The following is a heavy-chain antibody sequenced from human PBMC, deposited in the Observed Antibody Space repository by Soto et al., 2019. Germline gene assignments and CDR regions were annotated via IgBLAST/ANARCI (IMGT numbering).Heavy chain of an antibody. CDR2: IYYSGST. Sequence: SETLSLTCTVSGGSISSSSYYWGWIRQPPGKGLEWIGSIYYSGSTYYNPSLKSRVTISVDTSKNQFSLKLSSVTAADTAVYYCARVTRHLRFLEWLSDAFDIWGQGTMVTVSS. V-gene: IGHV4-39*01. D-gene: IGHD3-3*01. J-gene: IGHJ3*02. CDR1: GGSISSSSYY. CDR3: ARVTRHLRFLEWLSDAFDI.